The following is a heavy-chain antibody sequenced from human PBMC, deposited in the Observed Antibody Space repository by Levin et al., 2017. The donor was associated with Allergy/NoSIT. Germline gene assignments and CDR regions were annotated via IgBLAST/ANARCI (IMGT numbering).Heavy chain of an antibody. J-gene: IGHJ4*02. CDR3: AKSQGLSGRSFGD. CDR2: ISDSGAHT. Sequence: RGESLKISCAASGFALSGFAMSWVRQAPGQGLGWVSAISDSGAHTYYADSVRGRFTISRDNSRNTLFLQMNTLGAEDTAVYYCAKSQGLSGRSFGDWGQGTLVTVSS. V-gene: IGHV3-23*01. D-gene: IGHD1-26*01. CDR1: GFALSGFA.